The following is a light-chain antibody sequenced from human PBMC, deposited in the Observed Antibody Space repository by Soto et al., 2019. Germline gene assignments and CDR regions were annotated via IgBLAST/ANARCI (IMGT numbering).Light chain of an antibody. CDR3: MQPLQTLIT. J-gene: IGKJ5*01. CDR1: QSLTHSSGYNY. V-gene: IGKV2-28*01. Sequence: EIVLTQSPLSLSVSPGEPASISCRSSQSLTHSSGYNYLDWYLLKPGQPPQLVIYLGSNRGSRVPDRFSGSGSGTHFTLTISRVETEDAGVYFCMQPLQTLITFGQGTRLEIQ. CDR2: LGS.